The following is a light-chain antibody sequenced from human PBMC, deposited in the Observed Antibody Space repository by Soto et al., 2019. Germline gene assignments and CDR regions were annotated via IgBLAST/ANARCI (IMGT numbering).Light chain of an antibody. CDR3: QQYGRSLWT. V-gene: IGKV3-20*01. CDR2: GAS. J-gene: IGKJ1*01. Sequence: EIVLTQAPGTLSLSPGERATLSCRASQSVSSSYLAWYQQKPGQAPRLLIYGASSRATGIPDRFSGSGSGTDFTLTISRLEPEDFAVYYCQQYGRSLWTLGQGTQVDIK. CDR1: QSVSSSY.